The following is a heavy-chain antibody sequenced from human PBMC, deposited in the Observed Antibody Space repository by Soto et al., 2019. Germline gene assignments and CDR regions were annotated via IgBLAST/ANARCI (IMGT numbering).Heavy chain of an antibody. D-gene: IGHD3-10*01. Sequence: GGSLRLSCAASGFTFSSYGMHWVRQAPGKGLEWVAVIWYDGSNKYYADSVKGRFTISRDNSKNTLYLQMNSLRAEDTAVYYCARAGGLLDPDYYGPSDDAFDIWGQGTMVTVSS. V-gene: IGHV3-33*01. CDR2: IWYDGSNK. J-gene: IGHJ3*02. CDR1: GFTFSSYG. CDR3: ARAGGLLDPDYYGPSDDAFDI.